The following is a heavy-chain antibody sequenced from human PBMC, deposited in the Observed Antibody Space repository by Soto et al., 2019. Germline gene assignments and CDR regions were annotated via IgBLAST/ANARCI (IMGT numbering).Heavy chain of an antibody. CDR2: ISSSSSYI. D-gene: IGHD6-6*01. J-gene: IGHJ6*03. Sequence: EVQLVESGGGLVKPGGSLRLSCAASGFTFSSYSMNWVRQAPGKGLEWVSSISSSSSYIYYADSVKGRFTISRDNAKNSLYLQMNSLRAEDTAVYYCASEPIAARPFRGSTYYMDVWGKGTTVTVSS. CDR3: ASEPIAARPFRGSTYYMDV. CDR1: GFTFSSYS. V-gene: IGHV3-21*01.